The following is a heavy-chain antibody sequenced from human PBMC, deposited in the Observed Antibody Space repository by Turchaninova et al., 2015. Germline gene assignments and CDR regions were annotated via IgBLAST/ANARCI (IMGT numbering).Heavy chain of an antibody. CDR2: MNQDGSEK. J-gene: IGHJ4*02. V-gene: IGHV3-7*03. D-gene: IGHD2-2*01. Sequence: GQLEESGGGLVQPGGSLKLSCAASGVTLSTYWVGWVRQDPGEGMEWVANMNQDGSEKYYVDSVKGRFTISRANAKNSLHLEMNSLRAEDTAFYYCVRVLWDVVVVPGAIPTYYFDSWGQGTLVTVSS. CDR1: GVTLSTYW. CDR3: VRVLWDVVVVPGAIPTYYFDS.